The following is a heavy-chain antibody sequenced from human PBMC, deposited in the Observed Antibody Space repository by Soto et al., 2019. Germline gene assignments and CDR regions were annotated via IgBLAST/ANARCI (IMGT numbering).Heavy chain of an antibody. CDR2: IYYSGGT. J-gene: IGHJ4*02. CDR1: GGSISSYY. D-gene: IGHD4-17*01. V-gene: IGHV4-59*01. CDR3: ASTTVTLYYFDY. Sequence: SETLSLTCTVSGGSISSYYWSWIRQPPGKGLEWIGYIYYSGGTNYNPSLKSRVTISVATSKNQFSLKLSSVTAADTAVYYCASTTVTLYYFDYWGQGTLVTVSS.